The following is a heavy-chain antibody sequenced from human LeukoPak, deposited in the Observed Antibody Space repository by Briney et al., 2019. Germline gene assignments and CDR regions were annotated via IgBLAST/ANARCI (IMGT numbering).Heavy chain of an antibody. Sequence: ASETLSLTCTVSGGSISSSSYYWGWIRQPPGKGLEWIGSIFYSGSTYYNPSLKSRVTISVDTSKNQFSLKLSSVTAADTAVYYCARDSVTRFPDAFDIWGQGTMVTVSS. CDR3: ARDSVTRFPDAFDI. J-gene: IGHJ3*02. CDR2: IFYSGST. V-gene: IGHV4-39*07. CDR1: GGSISSSSYY. D-gene: IGHD5-18*01.